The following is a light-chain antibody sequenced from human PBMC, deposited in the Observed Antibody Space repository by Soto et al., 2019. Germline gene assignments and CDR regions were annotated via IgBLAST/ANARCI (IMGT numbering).Light chain of an antibody. J-gene: IGKJ1*01. Sequence: ETVLTQSPATLSASLVERATLSCMASQSVTSKLAWYQQKPGQAPRLVIYGASSRATGIPARFSGSGSGTEFTLTISSLQSEDFAVYYCHQYNNWPRTFGQGTKVDIK. CDR1: QSVTSK. V-gene: IGKV3-15*01. CDR2: GAS. CDR3: HQYNNWPRT.